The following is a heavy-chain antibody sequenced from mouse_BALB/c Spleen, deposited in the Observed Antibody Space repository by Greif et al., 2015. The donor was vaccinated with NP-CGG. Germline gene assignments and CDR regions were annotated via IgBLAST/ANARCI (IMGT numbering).Heavy chain of an antibody. Sequence: EVKLMESGGGLVKPGGSLKLSCAASGFAFSSYDMSWVRQTPEKRPEWVAYISSGGGSTYYPDTVKGRFTISRDNAKNTLYLQMSSLKSEDTAMYYCARHEVRRNYAMDYWGQGTSVTVSS. CDR3: ARHEVRRNYAMDY. D-gene: IGHD2-14*01. CDR2: ISSGGGST. CDR1: GFAFSSYD. J-gene: IGHJ4*01. V-gene: IGHV5-12-1*01.